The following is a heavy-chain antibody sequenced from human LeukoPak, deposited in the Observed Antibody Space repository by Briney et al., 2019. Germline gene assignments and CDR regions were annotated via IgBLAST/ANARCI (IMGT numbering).Heavy chain of an antibody. J-gene: IGHJ4*02. CDR3: ARAAVGTGNFDS. D-gene: IGHD3-10*01. CDR1: GGSISSYY. V-gene: IGHV4-59*12. CDR2: IYYSGST. Sequence: SETLSLTCTVSGGSISSYYWSWIRQPPGKGLEWIGYIYYSGSTNYNPSLKSRVTISVDTSKNQFSLRMTSVTAADTAVYYCARAAVGTGNFDSWGQGTLVTVSS.